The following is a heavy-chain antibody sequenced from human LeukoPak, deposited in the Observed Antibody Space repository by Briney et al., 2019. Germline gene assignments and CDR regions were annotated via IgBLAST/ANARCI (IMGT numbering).Heavy chain of an antibody. D-gene: IGHD2-15*01. CDR3: ARDSVGYCSGGSCQSGYDS. J-gene: IGHJ4*02. V-gene: IGHV3-21*01. CDR2: ISSSSSYI. CDR1: GFTFSSYS. Sequence: GGSLRLSCAASGFTFSSYSMNWVRQAPGKGLEWVSSISSSSSYIYYADSVKGRFTISRDNAKNSLYLQMNSLRAEDTAVYYCARDSVGYCSGGSCQSGYDSWGQGTLVTVSS.